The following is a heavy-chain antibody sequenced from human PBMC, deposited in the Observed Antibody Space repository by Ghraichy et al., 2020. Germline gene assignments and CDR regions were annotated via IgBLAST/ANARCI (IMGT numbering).Heavy chain of an antibody. Sequence: SETLSLTCTVSGGSISSGGYYWSWIRQHPGKGLEWIGYIYYSGSTYYNPSLKSRVTISVDTSKNQFSLKLSSVTAADTAVYYCARDYMVRGVTKSNYYYYGMDVWGQGTTVTVSS. CDR2: IYYSGST. D-gene: IGHD3-10*01. CDR1: GGSISSGGYY. CDR3: ARDYMVRGVTKSNYYYYGMDV. J-gene: IGHJ6*02. V-gene: IGHV4-31*03.